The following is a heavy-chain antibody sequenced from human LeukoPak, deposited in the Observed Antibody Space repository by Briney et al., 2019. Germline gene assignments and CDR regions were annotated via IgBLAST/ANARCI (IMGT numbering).Heavy chain of an antibody. CDR3: AGSAHQRNWFDP. J-gene: IGHJ5*02. CDR1: GYTFTSDY. D-gene: IGHD1-26*01. CDR2: VHSSGGVI. Sequence: ASVKVSCKASGYTFTSDYMNWVRQAPGQGLEWMGIVHSSGGVIKYAQEFQDRLTVTRDTSTSTIYMELSSLRSEDTAVYYCAGSAHQRNWFDPWGQGTLVIVSS. V-gene: IGHV1-46*01.